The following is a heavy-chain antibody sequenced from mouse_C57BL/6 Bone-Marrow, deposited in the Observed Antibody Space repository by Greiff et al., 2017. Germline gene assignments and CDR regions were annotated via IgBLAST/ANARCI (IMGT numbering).Heavy chain of an antibody. J-gene: IGHJ3*01. CDR3: ARQVWTGTVAY. D-gene: IGHD4-1*01. CDR1: GFTFSSYA. V-gene: IGHV5-4*03. CDR2: ISDGGSYT. Sequence: EVKLQESGGGLVKPGGSLKLSCAASGFTFSSYAMSWVRQTPEKRLEWVATISDGGSYTYYPDNVKGRFTISRDNAKNNLYLQMRHLKSEDTAMYYCARQVWTGTVAYWGQGTLVTVSA.